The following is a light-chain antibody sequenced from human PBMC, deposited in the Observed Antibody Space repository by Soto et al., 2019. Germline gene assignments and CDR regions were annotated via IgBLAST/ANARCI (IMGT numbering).Light chain of an antibody. CDR2: KAS. Sequence: DIQMTHSPSTLSGSVGDRVTITCRASQGIANYFAWYQQKPGKAPKLLIYKASTLKSGVPSRFRGSGSGTEFTLTISSLQPDDFAPYYCQHYNSYSEAFGQGTKVDIK. CDR1: QGIANY. J-gene: IGKJ1*01. CDR3: QHYNSYSEA. V-gene: IGKV1-5*03.